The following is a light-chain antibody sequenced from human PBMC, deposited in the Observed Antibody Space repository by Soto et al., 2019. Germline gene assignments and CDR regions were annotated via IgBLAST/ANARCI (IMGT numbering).Light chain of an antibody. CDR2: WAS. V-gene: IGKV4-1*01. CDR1: QSVLYSSNNKNF. J-gene: IGKJ1*01. Sequence: DIVMTQSPDSLAVSLGERATINCKSSQSVLYSSNNKNFLAWYQQKPGQPLKLLIYWASTRESGVPDRFSGSGSGTDFTLTISSLQAEDVAVYDCQQYYSTPSWTFGQGTKVEIK. CDR3: QQYYSTPSWT.